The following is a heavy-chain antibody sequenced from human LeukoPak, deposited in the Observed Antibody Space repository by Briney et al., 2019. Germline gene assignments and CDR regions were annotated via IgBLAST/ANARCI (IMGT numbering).Heavy chain of an antibody. J-gene: IGHJ6*02. D-gene: IGHD2-15*01. V-gene: IGHV4-59*08. CDR3: ARNFRSLGYCSGGSCYLPYYYYGMDV. CDR2: IYYSGST. Sequence: SETLSLTCTVSGGSISSYYWSWIRQPPGKGLEWIGYIYYSGSTNYNPSLKSRVTISVDTSKNQFSLKLSSVTAADTAVYYCARNFRSLGYCSGGSCYLPYYYYGMDVWGQGTTVTVSS. CDR1: GGSISSYY.